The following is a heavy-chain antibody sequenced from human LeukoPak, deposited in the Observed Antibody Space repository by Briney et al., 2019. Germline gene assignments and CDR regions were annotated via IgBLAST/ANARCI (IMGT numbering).Heavy chain of an antibody. CDR2: INPNSGDT. Sequence: VASVKVSCKASGYTFSNYYLHWVRQAPGRGLEWMGWINPNSGDTKSLQKFQGRVIMTRDTSIDTAYMELSGLTSDDTAVYYCARDSHCSDDDCYEYFPHWGQGTLVTVSS. V-gene: IGHV1-2*02. CDR3: ARDSHCSDDDCYEYFPH. D-gene: IGHD2-15*01. J-gene: IGHJ1*01. CDR1: GYTFSNYY.